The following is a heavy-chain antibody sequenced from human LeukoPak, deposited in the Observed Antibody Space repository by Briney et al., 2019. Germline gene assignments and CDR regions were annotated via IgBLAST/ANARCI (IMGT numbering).Heavy chain of an antibody. V-gene: IGHV1-69*05. Sequence: GSSVKVSCKASGGTFSSYAISWVRPAPGQGLAWMGGIIPIFGTANYAQKFQGRVTITTDESTSTAYMELSSLRSEDTAVYYCARESYSGSYYDYFDYWGQGTLVTVSS. CDR2: IIPIFGTA. D-gene: IGHD1-26*01. J-gene: IGHJ4*02. CDR3: ARESYSGSYYDYFDY. CDR1: GGTFSSYA.